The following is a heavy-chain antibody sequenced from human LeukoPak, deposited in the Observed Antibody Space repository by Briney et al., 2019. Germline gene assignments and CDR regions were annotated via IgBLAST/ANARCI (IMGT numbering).Heavy chain of an antibody. Sequence: GGPLRLSCAASGFTFDDYGMSWVRQAPGKGLEWVSGINWNGGSTGYADSVKGRFTISRDNAKNSLYLQMNSLRAEDTALYYCARDLFLGYCSSTSCPLSDYWGQGTLVTVSS. J-gene: IGHJ4*02. V-gene: IGHV3-20*04. CDR2: INWNGGST. CDR1: GFTFDDYG. CDR3: ARDLFLGYCSSTSCPLSDY. D-gene: IGHD2-2*01.